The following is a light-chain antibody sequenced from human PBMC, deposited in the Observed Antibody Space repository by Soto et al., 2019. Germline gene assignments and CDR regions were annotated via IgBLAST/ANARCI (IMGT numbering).Light chain of an antibody. V-gene: IGKV1-39*01. CDR3: QQSYSTPPT. Sequence: DIQMTQSPSSLSASVGDRVTITCRASQSISSYLNWYQQKPGKAPKLLIYAASNLQSGVPSRFGGSGSGTDFTLTISSLQPEDFATYYCQQSYSTPPTLGPGTKVDIK. J-gene: IGKJ1*01. CDR1: QSISSY. CDR2: AAS.